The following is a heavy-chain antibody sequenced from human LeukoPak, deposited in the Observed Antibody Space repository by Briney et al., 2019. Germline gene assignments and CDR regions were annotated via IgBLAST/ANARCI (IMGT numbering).Heavy chain of an antibody. J-gene: IGHJ5*02. CDR1: GYTLTELS. D-gene: IGHD3-10*01. CDR2: FDPEDGET. CDR3: ATSYGSGSYWFDP. V-gene: IGHV1-24*01. Sequence: ASVKVSCKVSGYTLTELSMHWVRQAPGKGLDWMGGFDPEDGETIYAQKFQGRVTMTEDTSTDTAYMELSSLRSEDTAVYYCATSYGSGSYWFDPWGQGTLVTVSS.